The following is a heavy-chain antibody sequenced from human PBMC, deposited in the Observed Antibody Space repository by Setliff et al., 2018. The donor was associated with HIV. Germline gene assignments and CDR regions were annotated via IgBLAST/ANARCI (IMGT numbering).Heavy chain of an antibody. J-gene: IGHJ4*03. CDR2: TFYTGST. CDR3: ARHSSSGYLPYYFDY. Sequence: SETLSLTCTVSGGSISGSSDYWGWIRQPPGKGLEWIGSTFYTGSTYYNPSLKGRVTVSVDTSINQFSLKLSSVTAADTSVYYCARHSSSGYLPYYFDYWGPETLLVTVSS. D-gene: IGHD3-3*01. CDR1: GGSISGSSDY. V-gene: IGHV4-39*01.